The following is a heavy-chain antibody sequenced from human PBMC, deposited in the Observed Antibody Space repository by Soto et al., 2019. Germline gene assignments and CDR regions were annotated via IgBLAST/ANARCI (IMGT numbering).Heavy chain of an antibody. J-gene: IGHJ6*02. CDR1: GFTFSNYA. V-gene: IGHV3-30-3*01. D-gene: IGHD2-2*01. CDR2: VSFDGINS. CDR3: ARTIVPAIQSHPYYCDGLDV. Sequence: QVQLVESGGGVVQPGRSLRLSCAASGFTFSNYAMHWVRQAPGKGLDWVAVVSFDGINSYYADSVKGLFTISRDNSKNTLILQKNSLRPEDTAVYFCARTIVPAIQSHPYYCDGLDVWGQGTTVTISS.